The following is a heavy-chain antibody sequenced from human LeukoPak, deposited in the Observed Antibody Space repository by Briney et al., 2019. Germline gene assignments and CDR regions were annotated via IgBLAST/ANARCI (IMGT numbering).Heavy chain of an antibody. CDR2: LSYGCAT. CDR3: ARHGGTLDYLDY. D-gene: IGHD1-26*01. Sequence: ASQTLSLTCSGSNGSISTYYWSWIRQSPGKGLEWSGCLSYGCATNYHTSLKRRVTIYADSPQNLLSLRLTSLTAADKALYYCARHGGTLDYLDYWGPGSLVTVSS. V-gene: IGHV4-59*08. J-gene: IGHJ4*02. CDR1: NGSISTYY.